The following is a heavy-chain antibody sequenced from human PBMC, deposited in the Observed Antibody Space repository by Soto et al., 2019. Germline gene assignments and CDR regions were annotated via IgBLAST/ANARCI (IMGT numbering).Heavy chain of an antibody. CDR3: AKESNRGFFGVVTLYYYYGMDV. CDR2: ISGNGGST. D-gene: IGHD3-3*01. J-gene: IGHJ6*02. V-gene: IGHV3-23*01. CDR1: GFTFSSYA. Sequence: GGSLRLSCAASGFTFSSYAMSWVRQAPGKGLEWVSAISGNGGSTYYADSVKGRFTISRDNSKNTLYLQMNSLRAEDTAVYYCAKESNRGFFGVVTLYYYYGMDVWGQGTTVTVSS.